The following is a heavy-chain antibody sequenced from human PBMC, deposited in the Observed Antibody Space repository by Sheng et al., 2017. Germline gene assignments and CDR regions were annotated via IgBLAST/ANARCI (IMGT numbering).Heavy chain of an antibody. V-gene: IGHV4-39*07. J-gene: IGHJ4*02. D-gene: IGHD5-12*01. Sequence: QLQLQESGPGLVKPSETLSLTCTVSGGSISSSSYYWGWIRQPPGKGLEWIGSIYYSGSTYYNPSLKSRVTISVDTSKNQFSLKLSSVTAADTAVYYCARGLGRRDGYNYVLDYWGQGTLVTVSS. CDR2: IYYSGST. CDR1: GGSISSSSYY. CDR3: ARGLGRRDGYNYVLDY.